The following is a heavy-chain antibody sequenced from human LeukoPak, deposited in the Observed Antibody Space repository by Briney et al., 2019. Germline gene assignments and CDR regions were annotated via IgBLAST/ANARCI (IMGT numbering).Heavy chain of an antibody. D-gene: IGHD1-26*01. CDR2: ISDSGSS. Sequence: SETLSLTCTVSGGSISSYYWSWIRQPPGKGLEWIGYISDSGSSNYNPSLKSRVTISLDTSKNQFSLKLSSVTAADTAAYYCARGGTYYPPVLFDYWGQGALVTVSS. CDR1: GGSISSYY. J-gene: IGHJ4*02. V-gene: IGHV4-59*08. CDR3: ARGGTYYPPVLFDY.